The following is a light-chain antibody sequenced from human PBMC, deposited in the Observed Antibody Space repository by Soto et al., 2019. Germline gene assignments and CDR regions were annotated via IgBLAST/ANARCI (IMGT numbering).Light chain of an antibody. V-gene: IGKV3-20*01. CDR2: GAS. J-gene: IGKJ5*01. CDR1: QTVSSY. CDR3: QQYGTSPIT. Sequence: EKVFTPSPGAPSFSPGEKTTPPRRASQTVSSYLTWYQQRPGQAPRLLIYGASKRATGIPDRFSGSGPGTDFTLTISRLEPEDFALYYCQQYGTSPITFGQGTRLEIK.